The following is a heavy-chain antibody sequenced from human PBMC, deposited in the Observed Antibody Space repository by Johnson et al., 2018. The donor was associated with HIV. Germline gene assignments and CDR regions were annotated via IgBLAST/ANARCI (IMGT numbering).Heavy chain of an antibody. CDR2: IWYDGSNK. D-gene: IGHD6-6*01. CDR3: ASLSSSGAFDI. J-gene: IGHJ3*02. CDR1: GFTFNSYG. Sequence: QVQLVESGGGVVQPGGSLRLSCAASGFTFNSYGMHWVRQAPGKGLEWVAVIWYDGSNKYYADSVKGRFTISRDNSKNTLYLQMGSLRAEDTAVYYCASLSSSGAFDIWGQGTMVTVSS. V-gene: IGHV3-33*01.